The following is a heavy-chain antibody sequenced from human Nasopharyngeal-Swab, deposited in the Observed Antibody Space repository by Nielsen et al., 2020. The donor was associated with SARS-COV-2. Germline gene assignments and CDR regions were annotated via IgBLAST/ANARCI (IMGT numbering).Heavy chain of an antibody. CDR1: GFTFDDYG. CDR2: INWNGGSI. J-gene: IGHJ2*01. CDR3: ARRDTYWFFDL. V-gene: IGHV3-20*04. Sequence: GESLKISCAASGFTFDDYGMSWVRQAPGKGLEWVSGINWNGGSIGYADSVKGRFTISGDNAKNSLYLQMNSLRAEDTAFYYCARRDTYWFFDLWGRGTLVSVSS.